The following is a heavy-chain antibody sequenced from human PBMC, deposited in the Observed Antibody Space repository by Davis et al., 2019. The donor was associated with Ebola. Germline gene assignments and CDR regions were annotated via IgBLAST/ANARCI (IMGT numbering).Heavy chain of an antibody. D-gene: IGHD4-17*01. V-gene: IGHV3-13*01. CDR2: IGTAGDT. J-gene: IGHJ6*02. CDR3: ARGWPYGDHVGWYYGMDV. CDR1: GFTFSSYD. Sequence: GGSLRLSCAASGFTFSSYDMHWVRQATGKGLEWVSAIGTAGDTYYPGSVKGRFTISRENAKNSLYLQMNSLRAGDTAVYYCARGWPYGDHVGWYYGMDVWGQGTTVTVSS.